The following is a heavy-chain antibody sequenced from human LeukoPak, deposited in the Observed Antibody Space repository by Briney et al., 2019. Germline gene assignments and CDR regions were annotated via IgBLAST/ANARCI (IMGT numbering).Heavy chain of an antibody. CDR1: GFTFSTYG. D-gene: IGHD3-22*01. J-gene: IGHJ4*02. CDR3: AKDRRDYYDSSGYLDY. V-gene: IGHV3-23*01. Sequence: GGSLRLSCAASGFTFSTYGMSWVRQAPGKGLEWVSGISGSGGSKYYADSVKGRFTISRDNSKNTLYLQMNSLRAEDTAVYYCAKDRRDYYDSSGYLDYWGQGTLVTVSS. CDR2: ISGSGGSK.